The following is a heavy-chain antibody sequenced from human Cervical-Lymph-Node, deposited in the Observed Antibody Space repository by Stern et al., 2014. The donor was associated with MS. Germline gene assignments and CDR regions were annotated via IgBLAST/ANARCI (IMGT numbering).Heavy chain of an antibody. J-gene: IGHJ4*02. CDR1: GYTFTSYE. CDR2: ISAYNGDT. V-gene: IGHV1-18*01. Sequence: QVQLVQSGGEVKKPGASVKVSCKASGYTFTSYEIHWVRQAPGQGLEWMGWISAYNGDTNYAQKFQDRVTMTKDTSTTTTYMELRSLTFDDTAVYYCARNIAAADYWGQGTLVIVSS. D-gene: IGHD6-13*01. CDR3: ARNIAAADY.